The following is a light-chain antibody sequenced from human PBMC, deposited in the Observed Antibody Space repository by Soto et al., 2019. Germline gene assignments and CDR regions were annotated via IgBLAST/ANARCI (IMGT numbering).Light chain of an antibody. CDR2: GAS. V-gene: IGKV1-39*01. CDR1: QNIINH. CDR3: QQSHSGPLS. Sequence: IQMTQSPSSLSASVGDRVTISCRASQNIINHLNWYQQKPGRAPKLLIYGASSLHSGVPSRFSGSGSGTDFTLTIDSLQPDDFAIYYCQQSHSGPLSFGGGTKLEVK. J-gene: IGKJ4*01.